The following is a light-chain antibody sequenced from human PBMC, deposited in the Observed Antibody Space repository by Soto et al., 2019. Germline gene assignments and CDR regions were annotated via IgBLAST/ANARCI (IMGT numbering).Light chain of an antibody. V-gene: IGLV1-40*01. J-gene: IGLJ3*02. Sequence: QSVLTQPPSVSGAPGQRVTISCTGSSSNIGAGYDVHWYQQFLGTAPKLLIYGYINRPSGVPDRFSGSKSGTSPSLVITGLQAEDEADYYCQSYDNSLSGYVFGGGTKLTVL. CDR1: SSNIGAGYD. CDR2: GYI. CDR3: QSYDNSLSGYV.